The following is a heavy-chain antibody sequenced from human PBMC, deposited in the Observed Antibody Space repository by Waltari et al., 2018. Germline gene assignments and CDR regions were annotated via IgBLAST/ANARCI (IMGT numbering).Heavy chain of an antibody. J-gene: IGHJ3*02. V-gene: IGHV4-38-2*02. CDR3: ARDSSGLDI. CDR1: GYSISSGYY. Sequence: QVQLQESGPGLVKLSETLSLTCTVSGYSISSGYYWGWIRQPPGKGLEWIGSIYHSGSTYYNPSLKSRVTISVDTSKNQFSLKLSSVTAADTAVYYCARDSSGLDIWGQGTMVTVSS. CDR2: IYHSGST. D-gene: IGHD2-15*01.